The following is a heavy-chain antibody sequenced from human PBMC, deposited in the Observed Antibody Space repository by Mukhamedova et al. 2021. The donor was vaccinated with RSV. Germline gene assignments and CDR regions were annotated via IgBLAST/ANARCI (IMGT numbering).Heavy chain of an antibody. J-gene: IGHJ6*02. CDR2: ISSSSSYT. D-gene: IGHD2-2*01. CDR3: AKITSVVPAANGDYGMDV. Sequence: VSYISSSSSYTNYADSVKGRFTISRDNAKNSLYLQMNSLRAEDTAVYYCAKITSVVPAANGDYGMDVWGQGTTVTVSS. V-gene: IGHV3-11*03.